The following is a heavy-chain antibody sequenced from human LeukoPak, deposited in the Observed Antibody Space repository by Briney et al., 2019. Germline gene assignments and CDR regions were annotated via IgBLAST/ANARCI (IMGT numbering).Heavy chain of an antibody. V-gene: IGHV3-7*01. D-gene: IGHD3-10*01. CDR1: GFNFSGFW. CDR3: AKEGAFPIITYDS. CDR2: INQDGTEK. Sequence: PGGSLRLSCAASGFNFSGFWMNWVRQAPGKGLEWVANINQDGTEKYFVDSVKGRFTISRDNAKRSVYLQMNSLRAEDTAVYYCAKEGAFPIITYDSWGQGTLVTVSS. J-gene: IGHJ5*01.